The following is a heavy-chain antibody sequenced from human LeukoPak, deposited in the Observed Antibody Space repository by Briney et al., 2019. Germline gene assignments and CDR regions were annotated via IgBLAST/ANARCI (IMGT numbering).Heavy chain of an antibody. V-gene: IGHV3-64*02. CDR3: AREISSGNWFDP. J-gene: IGHJ5*02. CDR1: GFTFSSYA. Sequence: GGSLRLSCAAPGFTFSSYAMHWVRQAPGKGLEYVAAISSNGGSTYYAGSVKGRFTISRDNSKNTLYLQMGSLRADDMAVYYCAREISSGNWFDPWGQGTLVTVSS. D-gene: IGHD1-26*01. CDR2: ISSNGGST.